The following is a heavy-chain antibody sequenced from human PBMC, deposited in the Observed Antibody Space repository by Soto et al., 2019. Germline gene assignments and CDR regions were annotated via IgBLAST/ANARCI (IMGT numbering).Heavy chain of an antibody. CDR3: AIRGASQWLKF. CDR2: IYTGDSDT. D-gene: IGHD6-19*01. CDR1: EYSFTSYW. J-gene: IGHJ4*02. V-gene: IGHV5-51*01. Sequence: PGESLKISCKGSEYSFTSYWIGWVRQVPGKGLEWMGMIYTGDSDTRYSPSFQGQVTISADKSISTAYLQWSSLKASDTAIYYCAIRGASQWLKFWGQGTLVTVS.